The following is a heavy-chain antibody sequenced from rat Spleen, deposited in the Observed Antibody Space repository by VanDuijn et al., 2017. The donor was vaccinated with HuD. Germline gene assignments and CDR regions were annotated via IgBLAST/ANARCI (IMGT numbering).Heavy chain of an antibody. J-gene: IGHJ4*01. D-gene: IGHD4-3*01. Sequence: EVQLVESGGGLVQPGXXLKLSCXXXGLXXSDXXXAWXXXAPXXGLXXXASXXXGGGNTYYRDSVRGRFTISRDNAKNTQCLQMDSLRSEDTATYYCARMNSGYGVMDAWGQGVSVTVSS. CDR2: XXXGGGNT. CDR1: GLXXSDXX. V-gene: IGHV5S13*01. CDR3: ARMNSGYGVMDA.